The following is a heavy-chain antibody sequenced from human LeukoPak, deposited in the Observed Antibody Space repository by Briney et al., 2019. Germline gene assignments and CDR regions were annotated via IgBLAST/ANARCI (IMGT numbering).Heavy chain of an antibody. J-gene: IGHJ4*02. V-gene: IGHV4-39*07. CDR2: IYYSGST. CDR1: GGSISSSSYY. D-gene: IGHD6-19*01. Sequence: SETLSLTCTVSGGSISSSSYYWGWIRQPPGKGLEWIGSIYYSGSTYYNPSLKSRVTISVDTSKNQFSLKLSSVTAADTAVYYCANRIAVAGIDYWGQGTLVTVSS. CDR3: ANRIAVAGIDY.